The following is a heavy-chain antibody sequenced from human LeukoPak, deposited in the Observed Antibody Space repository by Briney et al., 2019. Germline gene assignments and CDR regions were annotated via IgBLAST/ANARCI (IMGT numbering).Heavy chain of an antibody. CDR1: GGTFSSYA. CDR3: ARLHDYGDNLTFDI. J-gene: IGHJ3*02. CDR2: IIPILGIA. Sequence: SVTVSCKASGGTFSSYAISWVRQAPGQGLEWMGRIIPILGIANYAQKFQGRVTVTADKSTSTAYMELSSLRSEDTAVYYCARLHDYGDNLTFDIWGQGTMVTVSS. D-gene: IGHD4-17*01. V-gene: IGHV1-69*04.